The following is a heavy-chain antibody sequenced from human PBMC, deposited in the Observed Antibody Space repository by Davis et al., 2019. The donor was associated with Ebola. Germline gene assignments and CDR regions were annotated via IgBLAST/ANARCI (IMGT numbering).Heavy chain of an antibody. J-gene: IGHJ6*02. D-gene: IGHD2-15*01. CDR2: IKSKTDGGTT. Sequence: GESLKISCAASGFTFSNAWMSWVRQAPGKGLEWVGRIKSKTDGGTTDYAAPVKGRFTISRDDSKNTLYLQMNSLKTEDTAVYYCTTDQFMVYCSGGSCYSGGYYYGMDVWGQGTTVTVSS. CDR1: GFTFSNAW. V-gene: IGHV3-15*01. CDR3: TTDQFMVYCSGGSCYSGGYYYGMDV.